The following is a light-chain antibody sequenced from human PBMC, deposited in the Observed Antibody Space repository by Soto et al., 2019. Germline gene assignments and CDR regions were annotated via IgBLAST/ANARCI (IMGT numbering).Light chain of an antibody. CDR1: QSVDIN. CDR3: QQYGSSPST. CDR2: GAS. Sequence: DMVLTQSPGTPSVSEGERVTLTCGASQSVDINLAWYQQKPGQAPRLLIYGASSRATGFPDRFSGSGSGTDFTLTFSSLEPEDFAVYYCQQYGSSPSTFGQGTKVDIK. J-gene: IGKJ1*01. V-gene: IGKV3-20*01.